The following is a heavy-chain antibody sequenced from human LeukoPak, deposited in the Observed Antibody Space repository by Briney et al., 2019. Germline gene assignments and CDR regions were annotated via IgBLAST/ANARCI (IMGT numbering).Heavy chain of an antibody. CDR2: IFHSGYT. V-gene: IGHV4-38-2*02. CDR1: GYPISSGYF. CDR3: ARGYCSGGSCYSYYYYNYMDV. Sequence: SETLSLTCTVSGYPISSGYFWGWIRQPPGKGLEYIGSIFHSGYTFYDPSLKSRLTLSVDTSKNQFSLRLSSVTAADTAVYYCARGYCSGGSCYSYYYYNYMDVWGKGTTVTVSS. D-gene: IGHD2-15*01. J-gene: IGHJ6*03.